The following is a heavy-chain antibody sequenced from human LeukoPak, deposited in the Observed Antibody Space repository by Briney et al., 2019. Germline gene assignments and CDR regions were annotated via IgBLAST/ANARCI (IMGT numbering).Heavy chain of an antibody. CDR1: GFTFSSYS. V-gene: IGHV3-21*01. D-gene: IGHD6-6*01. CDR3: ARGRAARRGPPLIDY. J-gene: IGHJ4*02. Sequence: GGSLRLSCAASGFTFSSYSMNWVRQAPGKGLEWVSSISSSSSYIYYADSVKGRFTISRDNAKNSLYLQMNSLRAEDTAVYYCARGRAARRGPPLIDYWGQGTLVTVSS. CDR2: ISSSSSYI.